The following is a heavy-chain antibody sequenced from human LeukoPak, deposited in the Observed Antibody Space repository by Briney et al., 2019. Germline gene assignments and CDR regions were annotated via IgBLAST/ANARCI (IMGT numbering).Heavy chain of an antibody. J-gene: IGHJ4*02. Sequence: ASVKVSCKASGYTFTGYYMYWLRQAPGQGLEWVGWINPNSGGTNYAQKFQGRATMTRDTSISTAYMELSRLRSDDTAVYYCARVSLATMNLDYWGQGTLVTVSS. D-gene: IGHD5-24*01. CDR1: GYTFTGYY. V-gene: IGHV1-2*02. CDR2: INPNSGGT. CDR3: ARVSLATMNLDY.